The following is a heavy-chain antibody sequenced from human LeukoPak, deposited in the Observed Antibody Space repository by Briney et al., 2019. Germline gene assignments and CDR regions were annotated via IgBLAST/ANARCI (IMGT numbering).Heavy chain of an antibody. J-gene: IGHJ5*02. CDR3: ARVLVRGENWFDP. D-gene: IGHD3-10*01. Sequence: PSETLSLTCTVSGGSISSYYWSWIRQPPGKGLEWIGYIYYSGSTNYNPSLKSRVTISVDTSKNQFSLKLSSVTAADTAVYYCARVLVRGENWFDPWGQGTPVTVSS. V-gene: IGHV4-59*01. CDR2: IYYSGST. CDR1: GGSISSYY.